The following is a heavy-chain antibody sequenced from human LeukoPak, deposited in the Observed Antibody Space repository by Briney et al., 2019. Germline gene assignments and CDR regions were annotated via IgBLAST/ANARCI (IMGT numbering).Heavy chain of an antibody. D-gene: IGHD2-15*01. CDR3: AKEYCRGGSCYCSR. J-gene: IGHJ4*02. CDR2: ISGSGGST. Sequence: GGSLRLSCAASGFTFSNSAMSWVRQAPGKGLEWVSAISGSGGSTYYADSVKGRFTISRDNSKNTLYLQMNSLRAEDTAVYYCAKEYCRGGSCYCSRWGQGALVTVSS. CDR1: GFTFSNSA. V-gene: IGHV3-23*01.